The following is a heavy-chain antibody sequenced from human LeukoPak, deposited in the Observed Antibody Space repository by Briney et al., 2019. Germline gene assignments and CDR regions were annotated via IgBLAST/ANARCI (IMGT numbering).Heavy chain of an antibody. CDR1: GFTFTSYA. D-gene: IGHD5-18*01. Sequence: GASVKVSCKASGFTFTSYAMHWVRQAPGQRLEWMGWINAGNGNTKYSQKFQGRVTITRDTTASIAYMDLSSLRPDDTAVYYCARVDTATLDYWGQGTLVTVSS. J-gene: IGHJ4*02. CDR2: INAGNGNT. V-gene: IGHV1-3*01. CDR3: ARVDTATLDY.